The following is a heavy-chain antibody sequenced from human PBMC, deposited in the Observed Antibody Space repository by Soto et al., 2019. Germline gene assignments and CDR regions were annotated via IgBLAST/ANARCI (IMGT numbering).Heavy chain of an antibody. Sequence: GASVKVSCKASGYTFTSYAMHWVRQAPGKGLEYVSAISSNGGSTYYANSVKGRFTISRDNSKNTLYLQMGSLRAEDMAVYYCARAIWETYGMDVWGQGTTVTVSS. CDR1: GYTFTSYA. CDR2: ISSNGGST. D-gene: IGHD3-9*01. CDR3: ARAIWETYGMDV. J-gene: IGHJ6*02. V-gene: IGHV3-64*01.